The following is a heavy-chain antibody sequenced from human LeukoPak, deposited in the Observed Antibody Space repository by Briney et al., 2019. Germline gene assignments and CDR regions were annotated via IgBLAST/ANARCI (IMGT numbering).Heavy chain of an antibody. V-gene: IGHV3-30*02. CDR2: IRYEGSNK. CDR1: GFIFSGYG. D-gene: IGHD6-13*01. CDR3: AKESDVASAGIDY. J-gene: IGHJ4*02. Sequence: GGSLRLSCAASGFIFSGYGMHWVRQAPGKGLQWVTFIRYEGSNKYYADSVKGRFTISRDNSKNTLYLQMNSLRVEDTAVYYCAKESDVASAGIDYWGQGTLVTVSS.